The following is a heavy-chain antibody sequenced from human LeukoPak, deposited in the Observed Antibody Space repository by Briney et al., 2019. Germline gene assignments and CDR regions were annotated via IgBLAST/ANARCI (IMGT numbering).Heavy chain of an antibody. CDR3: ARSLRNAFDI. J-gene: IGHJ3*02. Sequence: GGSLRLSCAASGVTVSSNYMSWVRQAPGKGLEWVSLIYSGGSTYYADSVKGRFTISTDNANNSVHLQMNSLRAEDTAVYYCARSLRNAFDIWGQGTMVTVSS. D-gene: IGHD3-3*01. CDR2: IYSGGST. CDR1: GVTVSSNY. V-gene: IGHV3-53*01.